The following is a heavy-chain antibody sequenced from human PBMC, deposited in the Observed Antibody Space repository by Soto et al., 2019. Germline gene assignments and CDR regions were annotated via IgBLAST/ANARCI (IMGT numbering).Heavy chain of an antibody. V-gene: IGHV3-21*06. Sequence: GGSLRLSCAASGFTFTRLSMNWVRQAPGKGLEWVSSISSTTNYIYYGDSMKGRFTISRDNAKNSLYLEMNSLRAEDTAVYYCARESEDLTSNFDYWGQGILVTVSS. CDR2: ISSTTNYI. CDR3: ARESEDLTSNFDY. J-gene: IGHJ4*02. CDR1: GFTFTRLS.